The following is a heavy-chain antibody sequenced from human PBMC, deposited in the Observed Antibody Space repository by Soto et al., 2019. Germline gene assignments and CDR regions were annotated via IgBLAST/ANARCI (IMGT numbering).Heavy chain of an antibody. D-gene: IGHD2-15*01. CDR1: GYSISSGYY. J-gene: IGHJ1*01. Sequence: TETLSLTCAVSGYSISSGYYWGWIRQPPGKGLEWIGSIYHSGSTYYNPSLKSRVTISVDTSKNQFSLKLSSVTAADTAVYYCAREIGGYCSGGSCYTEYFQDWGQGTLVTVSS. CDR2: IYHSGST. V-gene: IGHV4-38-2*02. CDR3: AREIGGYCSGGSCYTEYFQD.